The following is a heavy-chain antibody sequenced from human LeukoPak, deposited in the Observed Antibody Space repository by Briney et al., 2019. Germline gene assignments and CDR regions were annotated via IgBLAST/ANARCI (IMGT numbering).Heavy chain of an antibody. D-gene: IGHD6-19*01. Sequence: SVKVSCKASGGTFSSYAISWVRQAPGQGLEWMGGIIPIFGTANYAQKFQGRVTITADESTSTAYMELSSLRSEDTAVYYCARSGIAVAGDADDAFDIWGQGTMVTVSS. J-gene: IGHJ3*02. CDR1: GGTFSSYA. CDR2: IIPIFGTA. V-gene: IGHV1-69*01. CDR3: ARSGIAVAGDADDAFDI.